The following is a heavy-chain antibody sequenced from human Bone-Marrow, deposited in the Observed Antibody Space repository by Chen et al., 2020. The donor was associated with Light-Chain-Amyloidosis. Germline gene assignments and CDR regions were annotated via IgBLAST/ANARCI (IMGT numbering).Heavy chain of an antibody. V-gene: IGHV1-2*02. Sequence: QVQLVQSGAEVKKPGASVKVSCKASGYTFTGYYMHWVRQAPGQGLEWMGWINPNSGGTNYAQKFQGRVTMTRDTSISTAYMELGRLGSDDTAVYYCASRGEGCGGDCYGDYWGQGTLVTVSS. CDR3: ASRGEGCGGDCYGDY. D-gene: IGHD2-21*02. J-gene: IGHJ4*02. CDR2: INPNSGGT. CDR1: GYTFTGYY.